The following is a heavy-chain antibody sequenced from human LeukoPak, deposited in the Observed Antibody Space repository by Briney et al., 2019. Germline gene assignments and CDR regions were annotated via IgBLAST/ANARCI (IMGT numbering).Heavy chain of an antibody. CDR2: MNPNSGGT. V-gene: IGHV1-2*02. Sequence: ASVKVSCKASGYTFTGYYMHWVRQAPGQGLEWMGWMNPNSGGTNYAQKFQGRVTMTRGTSISTAYMELYSLRSDDTAFYYCARDEPSDYWGQGTLVTVSS. J-gene: IGHJ4*02. CDR1: GYTFTGYY. CDR3: ARDEPSDY.